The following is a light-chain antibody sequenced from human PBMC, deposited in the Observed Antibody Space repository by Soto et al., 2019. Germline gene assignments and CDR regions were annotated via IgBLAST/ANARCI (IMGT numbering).Light chain of an antibody. CDR2: GAS. J-gene: IGKJ4*01. CDR3: HQYNNWPLT. Sequence: EMTMTQSPATLSLSPGERATLSCRASQSVGSNLAWYRQKPGQAPRLLIYGASSRATGIPARFSGSGSGTEFTLTISSLQSEDFAVYYCHQYNNWPLTFGGGTKVEIK. CDR1: QSVGSN. V-gene: IGKV3-15*01.